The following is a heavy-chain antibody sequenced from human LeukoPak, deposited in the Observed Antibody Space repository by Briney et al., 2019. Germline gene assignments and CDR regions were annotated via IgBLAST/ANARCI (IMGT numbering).Heavy chain of an antibody. V-gene: IGHV4-4*02. CDR3: ARNYYDSSDYAFDI. J-gene: IGHJ3*02. D-gene: IGHD3-22*01. CDR1: GGSISSSNW. CDR2: IYHSGST. Sequence: PSGTLSLTCAVSGGSISSSNWWSWVRQPPGKGLEWIGEIYHSGSTNYNPSLKSRVTISVDTSKNQFSLKLSSVTAADTAVYYCARNYYDSSDYAFDIWGQGTMVTVSS.